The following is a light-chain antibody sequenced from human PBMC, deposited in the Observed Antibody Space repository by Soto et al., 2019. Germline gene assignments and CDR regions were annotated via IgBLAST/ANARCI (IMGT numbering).Light chain of an antibody. CDR1: QSVGSN. CDR3: QQYGSSPGT. J-gene: IGKJ1*01. V-gene: IGKV3-20*01. Sequence: EIVLTQSPGTLSLSPGERATLSCRASQSVGSNLAWYQQKPGQAPRLLIYGASSRATGIPDRFSGSGSGTDFTLTISRLEPEDFAVYYCQQYGSSPGTFGQGTKVDIK. CDR2: GAS.